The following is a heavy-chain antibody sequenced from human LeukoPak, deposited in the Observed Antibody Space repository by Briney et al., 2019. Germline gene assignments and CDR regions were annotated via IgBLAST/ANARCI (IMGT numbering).Heavy chain of an antibody. Sequence: SETLSLTCAVYGGSFSGYYWSWIRQPPGKGLEWIGEINHSGSTNYNPPLKSRVTISVDTSKNQFSLKLSSVTAADTAVYYCARGYYCGSGSYSRWGQGTLVTVSS. CDR3: ARGYYCGSGSYSR. V-gene: IGHV4-34*01. CDR2: INHSGST. J-gene: IGHJ4*02. D-gene: IGHD3-10*01. CDR1: GGSFSGYY.